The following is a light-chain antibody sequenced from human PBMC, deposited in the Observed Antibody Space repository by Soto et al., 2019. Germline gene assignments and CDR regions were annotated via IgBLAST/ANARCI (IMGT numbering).Light chain of an antibody. V-gene: IGKV4-1*01. J-gene: IGKJ5*01. Sequence: DIVMTQSPDSLAVSLGERATINCKSSQSVLYSSNNNNYLAWYQQKPGQPPKLLLYWASTRESGVPDRFSGSGSGTDFALTISSLQAEDVAVYYCQQYYNTPTFGQGTRLEIK. CDR2: WAS. CDR1: QSVLYSSNNNNY. CDR3: QQYYNTPT.